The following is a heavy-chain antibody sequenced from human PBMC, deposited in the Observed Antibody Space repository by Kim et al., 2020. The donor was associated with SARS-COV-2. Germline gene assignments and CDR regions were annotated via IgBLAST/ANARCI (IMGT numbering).Heavy chain of an antibody. CDR2: IYYSGST. V-gene: IGHV4-31*03. J-gene: IGHJ6*01. Sequence: SETLSLTCTVPGGSISSGGYYWSWIRQHPGKGLEWIGYIYYSGSTYYNPSLKSRVTISVDTSKNQFSLKLSSVTAADTAVYYCAREPVTTALHYYYGMDVWGQGATVTVSS. CDR1: GGSISSGGYY. CDR3: AREPVTTALHYYYGMDV. D-gene: IGHD4-4*01.